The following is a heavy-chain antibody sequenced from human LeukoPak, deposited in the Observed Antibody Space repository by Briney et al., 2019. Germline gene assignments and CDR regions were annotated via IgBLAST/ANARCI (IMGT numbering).Heavy chain of an antibody. CDR1: GGSISSSNW. CDR2: IYHSGST. Sequence: SGTLSLTCAVSGGSISSSNWWSWVRQPPGKGLEWIGEIYHSGSTNYNPSLKSRVTTSVDKSKNQFSLKLSSVTAADTAVYYCARDAQWFGELLLDYWGQGTLVTVSS. CDR3: ARDAQWFGELLLDY. D-gene: IGHD3-10*01. V-gene: IGHV4-4*02. J-gene: IGHJ4*02.